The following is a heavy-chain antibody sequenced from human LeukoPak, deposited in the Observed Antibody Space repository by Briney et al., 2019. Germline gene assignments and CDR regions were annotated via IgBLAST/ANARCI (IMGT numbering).Heavy chain of an antibody. CDR1: GGSISSSSYY. D-gene: IGHD6-19*01. CDR2: ISSSGST. Sequence: SETLSLTCTVSGGSISSSSYYWGWIRQPPGKGLEWIGRISSSGSTNYNPSLKSRVTMSVDSSKNQFSLKLSSVTAADTAVYYCARIAVALRGAFDIWGQGTMVTVSS. J-gene: IGHJ3*02. CDR3: ARIAVALRGAFDI. V-gene: IGHV4-39*07.